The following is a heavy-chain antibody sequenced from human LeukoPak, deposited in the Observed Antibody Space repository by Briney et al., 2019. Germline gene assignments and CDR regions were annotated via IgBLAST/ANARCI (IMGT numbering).Heavy chain of an antibody. V-gene: IGHV4-59*01. Sequence: SETLSLTCTVSGGSISSYSWNWIRQSLGKGLEWIGRVYHSGSINYNPSLKSRVTISVDTPKNQFSLNLSSVTAADTAVYYCVSSYGGYVLDYWGQGTLVIVSS. J-gene: IGHJ4*02. CDR2: VYHSGSI. D-gene: IGHD5-12*01. CDR3: VSSYGGYVLDY. CDR1: GGSISSYS.